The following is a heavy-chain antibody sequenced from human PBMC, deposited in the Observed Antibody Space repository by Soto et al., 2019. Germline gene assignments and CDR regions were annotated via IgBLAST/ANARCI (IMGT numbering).Heavy chain of an antibody. CDR1: GGSISSGYYY. CDR2: IYYSGST. J-gene: IGHJ3*02. CDR3: ARVDIVATRPFDI. Sequence: SETLSLTCSVSGGSISSGYYYWSWIRQPPGKGLEWIGNIYYSGSTNYNPSLKSRVTISVDTSKNQFSLKLSSVTAADTAVYYCARVDIVATRPFDIWGQGTMVTVSS. D-gene: IGHD5-12*01. V-gene: IGHV4-61*01.